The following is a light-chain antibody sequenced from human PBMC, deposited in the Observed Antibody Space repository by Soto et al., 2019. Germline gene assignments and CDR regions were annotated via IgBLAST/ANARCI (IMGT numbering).Light chain of an antibody. CDR1: SSDIGNYNY. Sequence: QSALTQPASVSGSPGQSITISCTGTSSDIGNYNYVSWYQEHPGKAPKLIISQVSNRPSGVSNRFSGSKSGNTASLTISGLQAEDEADYYCSSFSSSSTYVIFGGGTKLTVL. CDR3: SSFSSSSTYVI. V-gene: IGLV2-14*01. CDR2: QVS. J-gene: IGLJ2*01.